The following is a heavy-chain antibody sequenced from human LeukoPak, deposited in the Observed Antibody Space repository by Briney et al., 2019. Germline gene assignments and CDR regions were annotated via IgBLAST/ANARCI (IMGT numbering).Heavy chain of an antibody. CDR2: ISHDGSNK. CDR3: GKDISAGGMDV. D-gene: IGHD3-10*01. CDR1: GFTFISYG. J-gene: IGHJ6*02. Sequence: GRSLRLSCAASGFTFISYGMHWVRQAPGKGLEWVAVISHDGSNKDYADSVKGRFTISRDNAKNSLYLQMNSLRAEDTALYYCGKDISAGGMDVWGQGTTVTVSS. V-gene: IGHV3-30*18.